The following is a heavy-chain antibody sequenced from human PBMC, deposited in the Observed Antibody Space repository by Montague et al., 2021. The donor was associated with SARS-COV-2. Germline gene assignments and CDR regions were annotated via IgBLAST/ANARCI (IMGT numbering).Heavy chain of an antibody. D-gene: IGHD3-9*01. CDR1: GFTFSIFE. V-gene: IGHV3-48*03. CDR3: ARDPNQYDILTGSYRGYYAFDI. CDR2: ISSGGETI. Sequence: SLRLSCAASGFTFSIFEMNWVRQAPGKGLEWVAYISSGGETIYYADSVKGRFTISRDDAKNTLYLQMNSLRAEDTAVYYCARDPNQYDILTGSYRGYYAFDIWGQGTMVTVSS. J-gene: IGHJ3*02.